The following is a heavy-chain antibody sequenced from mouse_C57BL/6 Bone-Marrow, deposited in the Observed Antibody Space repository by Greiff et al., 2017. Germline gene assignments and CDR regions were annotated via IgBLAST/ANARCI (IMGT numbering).Heavy chain of an antibody. Sequence: KLQESGAELVKPGASVKISCKASGYAFTDYKMNWVKQRNGKGLEWIGVINPNYGTTNSNRKFKGKATLTVDQSSSTAYMQLNSLTSVYSAVYYCASSLGRDGVQGTLVTVSA. D-gene: IGHD4-1*01. J-gene: IGHJ3*01. CDR2: INPNYGTT. CDR3: ASSLGRD. V-gene: IGHV1-39*01. CDR1: GYAFTDYK.